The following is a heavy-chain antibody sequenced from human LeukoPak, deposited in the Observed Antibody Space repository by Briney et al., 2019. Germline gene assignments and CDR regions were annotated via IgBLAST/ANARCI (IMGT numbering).Heavy chain of an antibody. CDR3: ARVDGYFDS. Sequence: SETLSLTCTVSGGSIRSSSYYWGWIRQSPGKGLEWIGSIYSTGKSYYNPSLKSRLTISVDTSKNQFSLRLTSVTAADTAVYYCARVDGYFDSWGQGTPVTVSS. V-gene: IGHV4-39*01. J-gene: IGHJ4*02. CDR2: IYSTGKS. CDR1: GGSIRSSSYY. D-gene: IGHD5-24*01.